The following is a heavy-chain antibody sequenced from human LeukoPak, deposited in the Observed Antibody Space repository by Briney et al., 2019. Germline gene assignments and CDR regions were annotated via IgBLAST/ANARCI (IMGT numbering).Heavy chain of an antibody. CDR1: GFIFSAET. Sequence: GGSLRLSCAVSGFIFSAETMTWVRQAPGKGLEWLSDISASSAAIHSADSVKGRFTISRDNAKNSLYLQMNSLRVEDTAVYYCAREAAFGALNSWGRGILVTVSS. J-gene: IGHJ5*02. CDR2: ISASSAAI. D-gene: IGHD3-10*01. CDR3: AREAAFGALNS. V-gene: IGHV3-48*01.